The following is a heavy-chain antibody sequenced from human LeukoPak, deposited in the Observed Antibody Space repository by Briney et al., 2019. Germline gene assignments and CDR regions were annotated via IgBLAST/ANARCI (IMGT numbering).Heavy chain of an antibody. CDR3: ARANSGYYSPIGY. CDR2: IWYDGSNK. Sequence: GGSLRLSCAASGFTFSRYGMHWVRQAPGKGLEWVAVIWYDGSNKYYAESVKGRFAISRDNSKNTLYLQMDSLRVEDTAVYYCARANSGYYSPIGYWGQGTLVTVSS. V-gene: IGHV3-33*01. D-gene: IGHD3-22*01. CDR1: GFTFSRYG. J-gene: IGHJ4*02.